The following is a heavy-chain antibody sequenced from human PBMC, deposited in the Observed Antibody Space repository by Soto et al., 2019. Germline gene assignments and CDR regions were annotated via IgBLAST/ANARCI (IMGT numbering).Heavy chain of an antibody. CDR3: TRDIGGSSYYGMDV. CDR1: GFTFSSYA. D-gene: IGHD3-16*01. CDR2: ISYDGSNK. Sequence: QVQLVESGGGVVQPGRSLRLSCAASGFTFSSYAMHWVREAPGKGLGWVAVISYDGSNKYYAHSVKGRFTIYRDNSKNPLYLQMSSLRAEDTAVYCCTRDIGGSSYYGMDVWGQGTLVTVSS. J-gene: IGHJ6*02. V-gene: IGHV3-30-3*01.